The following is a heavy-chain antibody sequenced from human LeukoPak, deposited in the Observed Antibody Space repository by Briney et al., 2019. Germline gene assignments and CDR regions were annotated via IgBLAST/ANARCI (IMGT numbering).Heavy chain of an antibody. CDR1: GFILSTFD. J-gene: IGHJ4*02. CDR3: ARRLDS. Sequence: GGSLRLSCAASGFILSTFDMNWVRQAPGKGLEWVSFISGSDSSIYYADSVKGRFTISRDNARNELYLHMNSLRAGDTAVYYCARRLDSWGQGTLVTVSS. V-gene: IGHV3-48*01. CDR2: ISGSDSSI.